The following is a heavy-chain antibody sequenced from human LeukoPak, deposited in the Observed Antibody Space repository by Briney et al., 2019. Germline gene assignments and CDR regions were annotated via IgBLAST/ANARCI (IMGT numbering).Heavy chain of an antibody. Sequence: GGSLRLSCAVSGFTFSSDAMTWVRQAPGKGLEWVSAISGSGGSTYYADSVKGRFTISRDNSKNTLYLQMNSLRAEDTALYYCAKDGPGVTVHYFDYWGQGTLVTVSS. CDR2: ISGSGGST. CDR1: GFTFSSDA. CDR3: AKDGPGVTVHYFDY. J-gene: IGHJ4*02. D-gene: IGHD6-19*01. V-gene: IGHV3-23*01.